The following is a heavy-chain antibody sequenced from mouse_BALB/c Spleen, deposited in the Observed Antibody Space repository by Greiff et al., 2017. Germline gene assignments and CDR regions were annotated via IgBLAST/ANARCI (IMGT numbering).Heavy chain of an antibody. CDR3: TRDYY. Sequence: EVMLVESGGGLVKPGGSLKLSCAASGFTFSSYTMSWVRQTPEKRLEWVATISSGGSYTYYPDSVKGRFTISRDNAKNTLYLQMSSLKSEDTAMYYCTRDYYWGQGTTLTVSS. CDR2: ISSGGSYT. J-gene: IGHJ2*01. CDR1: GFTFSSYT. V-gene: IGHV5-6-4*01.